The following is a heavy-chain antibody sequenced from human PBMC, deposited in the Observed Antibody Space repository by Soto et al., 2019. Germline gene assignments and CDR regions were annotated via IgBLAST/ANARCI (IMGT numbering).Heavy chain of an antibody. CDR1: GGTVSSYA. Sequence: SVKVSCKASGGTVSSYAITWVRQAPGKGLEWMGVFIPIFVSAHYAPKFQGRITITADESTSTSYMELSGLTSEDTAIYYCARDVSSDTTGFRGYDLWGQGTQVTVSS. D-gene: IGHD3-10*01. CDR3: ARDVSSDTTGFRGYDL. V-gene: IGHV1-69*13. J-gene: IGHJ4*02. CDR2: FIPIFVSA.